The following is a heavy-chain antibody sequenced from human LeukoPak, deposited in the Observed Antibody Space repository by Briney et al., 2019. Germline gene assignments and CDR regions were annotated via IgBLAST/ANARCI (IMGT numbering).Heavy chain of an antibody. CDR1: GYTFTSYY. CDR3: AREGSTTDTYHYYGMDV. J-gene: IGHJ6*02. V-gene: IGHV1-46*01. Sequence: ASVKVSCKASGYTFTSYYMHWVRQAPGQGLEWMGIINPSGGSTSYAQKFQGRVTMTRDTSTSTVYMELSSLRSEDTAVYYCAREGSTTDTYHYYGMDVWGQGTTVTVSS. CDR2: INPSGGST. D-gene: IGHD1-1*01.